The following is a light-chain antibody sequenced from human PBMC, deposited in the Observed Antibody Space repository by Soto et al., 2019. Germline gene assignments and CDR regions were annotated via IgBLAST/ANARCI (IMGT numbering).Light chain of an antibody. V-gene: IGLV2-14*01. Sequence: QSALTQPASVSGSPGQSITISCTGTSSDVGGYNYVSWYQQHPGKAPKLMIYEVSNRPSGVSNSGSKSGNTASLTISGLQAEDEADYYCSSYTSSSTLVFGTGTKLTVL. CDR2: EVS. CDR3: SSYTSSSTLV. J-gene: IGLJ1*01. CDR1: SSDVGGYNY.